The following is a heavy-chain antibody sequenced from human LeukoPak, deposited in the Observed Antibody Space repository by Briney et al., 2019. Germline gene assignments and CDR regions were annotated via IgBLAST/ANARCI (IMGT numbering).Heavy chain of an antibody. CDR1: GGSISSGGYS. V-gene: IGHV4-30-2*03. CDR3: ARRPIEGYYDFWSGYGMDV. CDR2: IYHSGST. Sequence: SETLSLTCAVSGGSISSGGYSWSWIRQPPGKGLEWIGYIYHSGSTYYNPSLKSRVTISVDTSKNQFSLKLSSVTAADTAVYYCARRPIEGYYDFWSGYGMDVWGQGTTVTVSS. D-gene: IGHD3-3*01. J-gene: IGHJ6*02.